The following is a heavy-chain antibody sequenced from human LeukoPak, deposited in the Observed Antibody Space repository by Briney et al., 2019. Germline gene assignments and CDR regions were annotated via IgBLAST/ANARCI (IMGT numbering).Heavy chain of an antibody. CDR3: ARQYSGSYEDY. CDR2: ICYSGST. D-gene: IGHD1-26*01. V-gene: IGHV4-39*01. J-gene: IGHJ4*02. CDR1: GGSISSSSYY. Sequence: SETLSLTCTVSGGSISSSSYYWGWIRQPPGKGLEWIGSICYSGSTYYNPSLKSRVTISVDTSKNQFSLKLSSVTAADTAVYYCARQYSGSYEDYWGQGTLVTVSS.